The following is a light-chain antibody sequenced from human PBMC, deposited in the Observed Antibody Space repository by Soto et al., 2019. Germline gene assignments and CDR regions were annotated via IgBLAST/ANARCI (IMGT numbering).Light chain of an antibody. V-gene: IGKV1-5*01. CDR3: QQYDTYSSWT. Sequence: DIQMTQSPSTLSASVGDRVTITCRASESISGWLAWYQQKPGKPPKLLIYDASSLERGVPSRFSGSGSETEFTLPISSLQPDDFATYYCQQYDTYSSWTFGRGTKVEVK. CDR2: DAS. CDR1: ESISGW. J-gene: IGKJ1*01.